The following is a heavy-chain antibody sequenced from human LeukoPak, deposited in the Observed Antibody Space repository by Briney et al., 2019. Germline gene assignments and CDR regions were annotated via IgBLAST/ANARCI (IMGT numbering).Heavy chain of an antibody. CDR2: IVVGSDDT. Sequence: ASVKVSCKAPGFTFTSNSAVQWVRQARGQRLEWIGWIVVGSDDTNYAQKFQERVTITRDMSTSTAYMELSSLRSEDTAVYYCAAPYSSTWFDFWGQGTLVTVSS. D-gene: IGHD6-13*01. V-gene: IGHV1-58*01. CDR1: GFTFTSNSA. CDR3: AAPYSSTWFDF. J-gene: IGHJ4*02.